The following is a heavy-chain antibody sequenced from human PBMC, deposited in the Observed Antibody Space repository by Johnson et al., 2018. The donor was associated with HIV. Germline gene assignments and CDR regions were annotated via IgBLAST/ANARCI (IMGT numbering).Heavy chain of an antibody. D-gene: IGHD4-23*01. Sequence: EVQLVESGGGLVQPGRSLRLSCAASGFTFDDYAMHWVRQAPGKGLEWVSGISWNSGSIGYADSVKGRFTISRDNAKNSLYLQMNSLRAEDTAVYYCARRTVVTPGAFDIWGQGTMVTVSS. CDR1: GFTFDDYA. J-gene: IGHJ3*02. CDR2: ISWNSGSI. CDR3: ARRTVVTPGAFDI. V-gene: IGHV3-9*01.